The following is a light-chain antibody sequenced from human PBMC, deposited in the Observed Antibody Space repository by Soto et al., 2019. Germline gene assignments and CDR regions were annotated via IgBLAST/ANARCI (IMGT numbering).Light chain of an antibody. CDR3: GTWDSSLSAGV. CDR1: SSNIGNNF. V-gene: IGLV1-51*01. J-gene: IGLJ2*01. Sequence: QSALTQPPSVSAAPGQKVTISCSGSSSNIGNNFVSWYQQLPGTAPKLLIYDNYHRPSGIPDRFSGSKSGTSATLGITGLQTGDEADYYCGTWDSSLSAGVFGGGTKLTVL. CDR2: DNY.